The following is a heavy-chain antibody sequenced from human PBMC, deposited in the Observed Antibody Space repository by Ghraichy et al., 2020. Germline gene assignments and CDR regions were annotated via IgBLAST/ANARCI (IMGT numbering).Heavy chain of an antibody. CDR2: MNPNSGNT. J-gene: IGHJ4*02. CDR3: ARGMYDFWSGYYLLLDY. Sequence: ASVKVSCKASGYTFTSYDINWVRQATGQGLEWMGWMNPNSGNTGYAQKFQGRVTMTRNTSISTAYMELSSLRSEDTAVYYCARGMYDFWSGYYLLLDYWGQGTLVTVSS. D-gene: IGHD3-3*01. CDR1: GYTFTSYD. V-gene: IGHV1-8*01.